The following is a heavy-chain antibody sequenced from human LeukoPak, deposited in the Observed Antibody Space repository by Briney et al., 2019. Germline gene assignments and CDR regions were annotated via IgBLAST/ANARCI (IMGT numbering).Heavy chain of an antibody. CDR2: INAGTGNT. CDR1: GYIFISYA. CDR3: ARGQYYYASGSSFLKRGVSAFDI. Sequence: ASVKVSCKASGYIFISYAMHWVRQAPGQRLEWMGSINAGTGNTKYSREFQGRVTITRDTSASTAYMELSSLRSEDMAVYYCARGQYYYASGSSFLKRGVSAFDIWGQGTMVTVSS. D-gene: IGHD3-10*01. V-gene: IGHV1-3*03. J-gene: IGHJ3*02.